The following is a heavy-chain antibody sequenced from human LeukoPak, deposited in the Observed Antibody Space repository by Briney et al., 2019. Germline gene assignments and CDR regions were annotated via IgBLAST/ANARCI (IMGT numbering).Heavy chain of an antibody. CDR1: GFTFSRYW. V-gene: IGHV3-7*01. J-gene: IGHJ5*02. D-gene: IGHD2-2*01. Sequence: GGSLSLSCAASGFTFSRYWMSWVRQAPGKGLEWVANIKQDGSEKYYVDSVKGRFTISRYNDKNSLYLQMNSLRSEATAVYFCARVRIVLVSWGQGTLVTVSS. CDR3: ARVRIVLVS. CDR2: IKQDGSEK.